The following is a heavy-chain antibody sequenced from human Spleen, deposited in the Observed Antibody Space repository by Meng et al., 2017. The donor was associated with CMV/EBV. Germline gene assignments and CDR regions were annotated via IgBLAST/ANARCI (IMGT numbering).Heavy chain of an antibody. CDR3: ARSCGSSSCYDAFDI. Sequence: SETLSLTCTVSGVSISSYYWSWIRQPPGKGLEWIGYIYYSGSTNYNPSLKSRVTISVDTSKNQFSLKLSSVTAADTAVYYCARSCGSSSCYDAFDIWGQGTMVTVSS. D-gene: IGHD2-2*01. CDR1: GVSISSYY. J-gene: IGHJ3*02. V-gene: IGHV4-59*01. CDR2: IYYSGST.